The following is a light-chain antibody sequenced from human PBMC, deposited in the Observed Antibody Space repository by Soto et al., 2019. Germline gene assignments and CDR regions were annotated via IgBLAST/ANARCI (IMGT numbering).Light chain of an antibody. CDR2: AAS. V-gene: IGKV1-39*01. J-gene: IGKJ4*01. CDR3: QQSYSTLT. Sequence: DIQMTQSPSSLSASVGDRVTITCRASQSIISYLNWYQQKPGKAPRLLIYAASSLQSGVPSRFSGSGSGTDFTLTISSLQPDDFATYSCQQSYSTLTFGGGTKVEIK. CDR1: QSIISY.